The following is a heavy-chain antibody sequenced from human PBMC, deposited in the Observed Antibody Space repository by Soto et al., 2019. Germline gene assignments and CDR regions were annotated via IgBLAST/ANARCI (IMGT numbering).Heavy chain of an antibody. D-gene: IGHD3-10*01. CDR1: GFNFDDYG. V-gene: IGHV3-30*03. CDR3: ARAGNYYGSGSYYRSFDF. Sequence: GGSLRLSCAASGFNFDDYGMSWVRQVPGKGLEWVAVISYDGSNKYYADSVKGRFTISKDNSKNTLYLQMNSLRAEDTAVYYCARAGNYYGSGSYYRSFDFWGQGTLVTVSS. J-gene: IGHJ4*02. CDR2: ISYDGSNK.